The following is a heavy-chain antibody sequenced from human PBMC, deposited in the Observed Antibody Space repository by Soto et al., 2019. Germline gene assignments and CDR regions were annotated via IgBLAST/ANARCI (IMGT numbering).Heavy chain of an antibody. Sequence: ASVKVSCKASGYTFTSYGISWVRQAPGQGLEWMGWISAYNGNTNYAQKLQGRVTMTTDTSTSTACMELRSLRSDDTAVYYCARVGAAAGTGVAFDIWGQGTMVTVS. CDR1: GYTFTSYG. D-gene: IGHD6-13*01. V-gene: IGHV1-18*01. J-gene: IGHJ3*02. CDR3: ARVGAAAGTGVAFDI. CDR2: ISAYNGNT.